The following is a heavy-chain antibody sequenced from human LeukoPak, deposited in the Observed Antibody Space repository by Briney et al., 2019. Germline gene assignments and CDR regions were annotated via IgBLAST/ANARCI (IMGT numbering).Heavy chain of an antibody. Sequence: GGSLRLSCAASGFTFSSYAMHWVRQAPGKGLEWVAVISYDGSNKYYADSVKGRFTISRDNSKNTLYLQMNSLRAEDMAVYYCARDTGHWGQGTLVTVSS. CDR1: GFTFSSYA. J-gene: IGHJ4*02. CDR2: ISYDGSNK. CDR3: ARDTGH. V-gene: IGHV3-30-3*01. D-gene: IGHD1-14*01.